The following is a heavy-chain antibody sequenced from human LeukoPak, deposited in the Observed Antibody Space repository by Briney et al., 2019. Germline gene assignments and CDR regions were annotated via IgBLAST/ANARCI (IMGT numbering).Heavy chain of an antibody. Sequence: PGGSLRLSCAASGFTLDDYAMHWVRQAPGKGLEWVAHITWNSGTIGYADSVKGRFTISRDNAKNSLYLQMNSLRAEDTALCYCARDRIDQWLTFDIRGQGTMVTVSS. V-gene: IGHV3-9*01. CDR1: GFTLDDYA. CDR2: ITWNSGTI. J-gene: IGHJ3*02. D-gene: IGHD3-22*01. CDR3: ARDRIDQWLTFDI.